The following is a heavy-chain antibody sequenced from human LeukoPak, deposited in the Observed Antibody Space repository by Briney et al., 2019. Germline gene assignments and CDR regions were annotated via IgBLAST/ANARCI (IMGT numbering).Heavy chain of an antibody. CDR2: IYPGDSDT. V-gene: IGHV5-51*01. Sequence: GESLQISCQGSGYSFTSYWIGWVRQMPGKGLEWMGIIYPGDSDTRYSPSFQGQVTISADKSISTAYLQWSSLKASDTAMYYCARSTSSSWYDYYYYYGMDVWGQGTTVTVSS. J-gene: IGHJ6*02. CDR3: ARSTSSSWYDYYYYYGMDV. D-gene: IGHD6-13*01. CDR1: GYSFTSYW.